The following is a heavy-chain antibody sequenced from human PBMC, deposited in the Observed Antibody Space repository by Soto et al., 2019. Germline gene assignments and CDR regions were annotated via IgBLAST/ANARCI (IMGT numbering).Heavy chain of an antibody. CDR3: ARDSIVARYYFDY. J-gene: IGHJ4*02. Sequence: ASVKVSCTASGYTFTRYYIHWVRQAPGQGLEWMGIINPRGGSTTYAQKFQGRVTLTSDTSTSTAYMGLSRLRSEDTAVYFCARDSIVARYYFDYWGQGTPVTVSS. CDR2: INPRGGST. D-gene: IGHD6-6*01. CDR1: GYTFTRYY. V-gene: IGHV1-46*01.